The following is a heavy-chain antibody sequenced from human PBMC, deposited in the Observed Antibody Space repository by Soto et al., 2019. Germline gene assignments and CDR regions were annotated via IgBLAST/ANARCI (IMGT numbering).Heavy chain of an antibody. V-gene: IGHV1-8*01. CDR2: MSPNSGNT. D-gene: IGHD3-10*01. J-gene: IGHJ6*03. CDR3: ARKNYYYYDYYMDV. CDR1: RYTFTSYD. Sequence: AAVELSWKACRYTFTSYDSNWVRQATGQGLEWMGWMSPNSGNTGYAQKFQGRVTMTRNTSISTAYMELSSLRSEDTAVYYCARKNYYYYDYYMDVWGKGTTVTVSS.